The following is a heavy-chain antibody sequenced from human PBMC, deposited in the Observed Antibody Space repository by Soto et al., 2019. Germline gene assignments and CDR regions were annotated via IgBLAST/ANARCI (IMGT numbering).Heavy chain of an antibody. V-gene: IGHV3-23*01. CDR1: GFTFSSDA. J-gene: IGHJ3*02. D-gene: IGHD4-17*01. Sequence: GGSLRLSCAASGFTFSSDAMSWVRRAPGKGLEWVSAISGSGGSTYYADSVKGRFTISRDNSKNTLYLQMNSLRAEDTAVYYCAKDLPYGDYGTAAFGIWGQGTMVTVSS. CDR2: ISGSGGST. CDR3: AKDLPYGDYGTAAFGI.